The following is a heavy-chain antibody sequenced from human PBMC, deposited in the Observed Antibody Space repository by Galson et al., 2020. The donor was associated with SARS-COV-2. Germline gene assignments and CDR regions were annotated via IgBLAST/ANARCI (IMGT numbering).Heavy chain of an antibody. CDR2: ISGDGNHK. CDR1: GFTFTSYG. D-gene: IGHD5-12*01. Sequence: SCAASGFTFTSYGMHWVRQAPGEGLEWVAVISGDGNHKFYADSVKGRFTISRDNSKNTLYLQMNSLRAEDTAVYYCAKEKGAYSGYDYWGQGTLVTVSS. CDR3: AKEKGAYSGYDY. J-gene: IGHJ4*02. V-gene: IGHV3-30*18.